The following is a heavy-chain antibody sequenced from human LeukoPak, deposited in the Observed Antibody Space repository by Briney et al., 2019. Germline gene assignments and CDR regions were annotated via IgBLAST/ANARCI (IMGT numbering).Heavy chain of an antibody. CDR3: ARHPSGSYADY. J-gene: IGHJ4*02. CDR1: GGSISSYY. V-gene: IGHV4-59*08. CDR2: IYYSGST. Sequence: PSETLSLTCTVSGGSISSYYWSWIRQPPGKGLEWIGYIYYSGSTNYNPSLKSRVTISVDTSKNQFSLKLSSVTAADTAVYYCARHPSGSYADYWGQGTLVTVSS. D-gene: IGHD1-26*01.